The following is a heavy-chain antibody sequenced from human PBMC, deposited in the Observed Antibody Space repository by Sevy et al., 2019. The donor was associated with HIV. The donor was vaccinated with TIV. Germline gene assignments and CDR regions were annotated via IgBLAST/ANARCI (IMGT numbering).Heavy chain of an antibody. CDR1: GFIFSRYG. Sequence: GGSLRLSCVAAGFIFSRYGMHWARQAPGKGLEWVAVISDDGSDKEYAESVKGRFTVSRDNSKDTVYLQMNSLRLEDTAVYYCANSRGRYEGSSWLYYYYVMDVWGQGTTVTVSS. D-gene: IGHD6-13*01. CDR2: ISDDGSDK. CDR3: ANSRGRYEGSSWLYYYYVMDV. V-gene: IGHV3-30*18. J-gene: IGHJ6*02.